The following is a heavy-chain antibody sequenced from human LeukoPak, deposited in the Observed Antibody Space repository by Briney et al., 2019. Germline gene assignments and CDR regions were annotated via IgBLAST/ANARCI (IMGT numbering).Heavy chain of an antibody. V-gene: IGHV4-4*07. CDR3: ASRHSKQQPYYYYMDI. CDR1: GDSISSYY. J-gene: IGHJ6*03. Sequence: SETLSLTCTVSGDSISSYYWSWIRQPAGKGLEWIGRIYSNGDTKFNPSLKSRVTISLDTSKNQFSLKLSSATAADAAVYYCASRHSKQQPYYYYMDIWGKGTTVTVSS. CDR2: IYSNGDT. D-gene: IGHD6-13*01.